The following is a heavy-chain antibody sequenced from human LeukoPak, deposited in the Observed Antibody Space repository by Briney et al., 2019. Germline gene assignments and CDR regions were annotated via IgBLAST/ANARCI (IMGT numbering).Heavy chain of an antibody. D-gene: IGHD2-2*01. V-gene: IGHV1-18*01. CDR1: GYTFTSYG. CDR3: ARDRDIVVVPAAGDWFDP. CDR2: ISAYNGNT. Sequence: GASVRVSCKASGYTFTSYGISWVRQAPGQGLEWMGWISAYNGNTNYAQKLQGRVTMTTDTSTSTAYMELRSLRSDDTAVYYCARDRDIVVVPAAGDWFDPWGQGTLVTVSS. J-gene: IGHJ5*02.